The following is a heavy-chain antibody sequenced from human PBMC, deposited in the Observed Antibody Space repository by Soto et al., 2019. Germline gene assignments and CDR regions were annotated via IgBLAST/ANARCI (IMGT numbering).Heavy chain of an antibody. Sequence: PSGSLRLSCAASGFTFSSYGMHWVRQAPGKGLEWVAVISYDGSNKYYADSVKGRFTISRDNSKNTLYLQMNSLRAEDTAVYYCAKYYYDSSGYKGEVDPWGQGALVTVSS. CDR2: ISYDGSNK. D-gene: IGHD3-22*01. CDR1: GFTFSSYG. V-gene: IGHV3-30*18. J-gene: IGHJ5*02. CDR3: AKYYYDSSGYKGEVDP.